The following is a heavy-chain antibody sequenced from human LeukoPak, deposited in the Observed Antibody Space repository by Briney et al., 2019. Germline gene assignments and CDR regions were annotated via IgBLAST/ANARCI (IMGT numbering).Heavy chain of an antibody. Sequence: PGGSLRLSCAASGFTFRNYAMNWVRQAPGKGLEWVSTVNTNGGSTYYAASVKGRFTVSRDNSANTLSLLMNSLTVADTAIYYCVREDFAYVSETYRYWFDPWGQGTLVTVSS. D-gene: IGHD3-16*02. CDR1: GFTFRNYA. CDR3: VREDFAYVSETYRYWFDP. V-gene: IGHV3-23*01. J-gene: IGHJ5*02. CDR2: VNTNGGST.